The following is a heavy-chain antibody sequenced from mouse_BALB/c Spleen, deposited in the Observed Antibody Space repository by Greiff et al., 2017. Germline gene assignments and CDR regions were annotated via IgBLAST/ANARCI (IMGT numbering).Heavy chain of an antibody. J-gene: IGHJ4*01. V-gene: IGHV2-9*02. CDR1: GFSLTSYG. D-gene: IGHD2-3*01. CDR3: ARERSQSIYDGYSCYAMDY. Sequence: VKLVESGPGLVAPSQSLSITCTVSGFSLTSYGVHWVRQPPGKGLEWLGVIWAGGSTNYNSALMSRLSISKDNSKSQVFLKMNSLQTDDTAMYYCARERSQSIYDGYSCYAMDYWGQGTSVTVSS. CDR2: IWAGGST.